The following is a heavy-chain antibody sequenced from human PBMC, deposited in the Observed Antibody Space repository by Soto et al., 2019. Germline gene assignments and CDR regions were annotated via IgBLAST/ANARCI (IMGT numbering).Heavy chain of an antibody. Sequence: ASVKISCKTSGGTFSSYAISLVRQAPGQGLEWMGGIIPIFGTANYAQKFQGRVTITADESTSTAYMELSSLRSEDTAVYYCAKSTVTTHYYYGMDVWGQGTTVTVSS. D-gene: IGHD4-4*01. CDR1: GGTFSSYA. CDR2: IIPIFGTA. CDR3: AKSTVTTHYYYGMDV. V-gene: IGHV1-69*13. J-gene: IGHJ6*02.